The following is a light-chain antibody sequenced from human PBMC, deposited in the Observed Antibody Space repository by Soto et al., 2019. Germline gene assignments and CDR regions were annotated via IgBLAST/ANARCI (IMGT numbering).Light chain of an antibody. Sequence: EIVMTQSPTTLSVSPGERAPLSCRASQSVSSKLAWYQQKPGQAPRLLIYDASTRATGIPARFSGSGSGTEFTLTISSLQSEDFAIYYCQQYNYWPPKTFGQGTKVDIK. V-gene: IGKV3-15*01. J-gene: IGKJ1*01. CDR2: DAS. CDR1: QSVSSK. CDR3: QQYNYWPPKT.